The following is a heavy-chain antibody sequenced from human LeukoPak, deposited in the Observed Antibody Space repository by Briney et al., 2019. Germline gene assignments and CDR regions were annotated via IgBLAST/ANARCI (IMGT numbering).Heavy chain of an antibody. CDR2: ISAYNGNT. CDR3: ARASEVGATTSFDY. CDR1: GYTFTSYG. Sequence: GASVKVSCKASGYTFTSYGISWVRQAPGQGLEWMGWISAYNGNTNYAQKLQGRVTMTADTSTSTAYMELRSLRSDDTAVYYCARASEVGATTSFDYWGQGTLVTVSS. V-gene: IGHV1-18*01. J-gene: IGHJ4*02. D-gene: IGHD1-26*01.